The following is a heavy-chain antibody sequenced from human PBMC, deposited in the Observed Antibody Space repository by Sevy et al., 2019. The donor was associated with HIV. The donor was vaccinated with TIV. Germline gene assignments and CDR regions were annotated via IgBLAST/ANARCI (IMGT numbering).Heavy chain of an antibody. Sequence: GGSLRLSCAVSGLSFSSYWMHWVRQAPGKGLVWVSSINSDGRTTTYADSVKGRFTTSRDNAKNTLYMHAKSLTAEDTAVYFCLVVSPPVGILYWGQGTLVTVSS. CDR1: GLSFSSYW. V-gene: IGHV3-74*01. CDR2: INSDGRTT. CDR3: LVVSPPVGILY. D-gene: IGHD2-15*01. J-gene: IGHJ4*02.